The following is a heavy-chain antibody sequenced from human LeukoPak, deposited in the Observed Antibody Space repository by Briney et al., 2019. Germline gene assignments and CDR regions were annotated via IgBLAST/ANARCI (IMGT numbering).Heavy chain of an antibody. V-gene: IGHV3-30-3*01. D-gene: IGHD3-9*01. CDR1: GFTFSSYA. J-gene: IGHJ6*02. CDR2: ISYDGSNK. Sequence: PGGSLRLSCAASGFTFSSYAMHWVRQAPGKGLEWVAVISYDGSNKYYADSVKGRFTISRDNSKNTLYLQMNSLRAEETAVYYCARLLTEDYDILTGYYNVSYYYYYYGMDVWGQGTTVTVSS. CDR3: ARLLTEDYDILTGYYNVSYYYYYYGMDV.